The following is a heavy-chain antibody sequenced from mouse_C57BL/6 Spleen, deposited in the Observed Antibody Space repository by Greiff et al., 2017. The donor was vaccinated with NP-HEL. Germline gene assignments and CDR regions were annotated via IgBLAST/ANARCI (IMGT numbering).Heavy chain of an antibody. V-gene: IGHV1-52*01. D-gene: IGHD1-1*01. CDR3: ERTDCYGSGEFDY. CDR1: GYTFTSYW. CDR2: IDPSDSET. Sequence: QVQLQQPGAELVRPGSSVKLSCKASGYTFTSYWMHWVKQRPIQGLEWIGNIDPSDSETHYNQKFKDKATLTVDKSSSTAYMQLSSLTSEDSAVYDCERTDCYGSGEFDYWGQGTTLTVSS. J-gene: IGHJ2*01.